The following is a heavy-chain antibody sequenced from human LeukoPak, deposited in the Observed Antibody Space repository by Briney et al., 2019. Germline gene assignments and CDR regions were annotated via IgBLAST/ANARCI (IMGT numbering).Heavy chain of an antibody. Sequence: SGTLSLTCAVSGGSILTTNWWSWVRQPPGKGLEWIGEVHLSGTSNYNPSLKSRVSMSIDKSKNQLSLKLTSVTAADTAMYYCARDPANIGNLFFDYWGQGILVTVSS. J-gene: IGHJ4*02. CDR3: ARDPANIGNLFFDY. CDR1: GGSILTTNW. CDR2: VHLSGTS. V-gene: IGHV4-4*02. D-gene: IGHD1-1*01.